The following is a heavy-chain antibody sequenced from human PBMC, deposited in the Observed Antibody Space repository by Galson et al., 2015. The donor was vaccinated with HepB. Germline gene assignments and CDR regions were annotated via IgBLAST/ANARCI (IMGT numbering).Heavy chain of an antibody. CDR2: ISYDGSNK. Sequence: SLRLSCAASGFTFSSYGMHWVRQAPGKGLEWVAVISYDGSNKYYADSVKGRFTISRDNSKNTLYLQMNSLRAEDTAVYYCAKAIGGYVTQFDYWGQGTLVTVSA. CDR1: GFTFSSYG. D-gene: IGHD5-12*01. J-gene: IGHJ4*02. CDR3: AKAIGGYVTQFDY. V-gene: IGHV3-30*18.